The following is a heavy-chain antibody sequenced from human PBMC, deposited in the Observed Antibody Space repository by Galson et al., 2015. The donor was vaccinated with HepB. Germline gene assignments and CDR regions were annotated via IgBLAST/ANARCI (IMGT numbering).Heavy chain of an antibody. V-gene: IGHV4-39*01. CDR3: ASSIWWLRDRDYFDY. CDR1: GFSLSSSEVG. J-gene: IGHJ4*02. Sequence: LVKPTQTLTLACTFSGFSLSSSEVGGGGIRQPPGKGREWMGNFYYGGNTYYNPSLKSRVTISVDTSKNQFSLKMSSVTAADTAVYYCASSIWWLRDRDYFDYWGQGALVTVSS. CDR2: FYYGGNT. D-gene: IGHD5-12*01.